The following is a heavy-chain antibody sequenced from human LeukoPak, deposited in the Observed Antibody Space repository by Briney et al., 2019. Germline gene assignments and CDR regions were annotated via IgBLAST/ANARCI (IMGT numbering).Heavy chain of an antibody. J-gene: IGHJ6*03. D-gene: IGHD2-2*01. CDR3: AKDGSWGDYQFYFYMDV. CDR2: ISGSGYYT. V-gene: IGHV3-23*01. Sequence: GGSLRLSCEVSGSGFPFGNFAMSWVRQAPGKGLEWVSGISGSGYYTYYADSVKGRFTISRDNSKNTVYIQINSLRAEDTAVYYCAKDGSWGDYQFYFYMDVWGKGTTVTVSS. CDR1: GSGFPFGNFA.